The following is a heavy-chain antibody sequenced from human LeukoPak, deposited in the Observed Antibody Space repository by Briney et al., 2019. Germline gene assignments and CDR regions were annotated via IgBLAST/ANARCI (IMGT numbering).Heavy chain of an antibody. Sequence: SETLSLTCTVSGGSISSSSYYWGWIRQPPGKGLEWIGSIYYSGSTYYNPSLKSRVTISVDTSKNQLSLKLSSVTAADTAVYYCARVFAVTRKHNWFDPWGQGTLVTVSS. V-gene: IGHV4-39*07. D-gene: IGHD4-17*01. CDR3: ARVFAVTRKHNWFDP. CDR2: IYYSGST. CDR1: GGSISSSSYY. J-gene: IGHJ5*02.